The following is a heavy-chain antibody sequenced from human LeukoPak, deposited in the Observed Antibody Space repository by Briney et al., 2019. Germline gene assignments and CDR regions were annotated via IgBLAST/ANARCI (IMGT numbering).Heavy chain of an antibody. V-gene: IGHV1-2*02. CDR1: GYTFTGYY. CDR2: INPNSGGT. Sequence: ASVKVSCKASGYTFTGYYMHWVRQAPGQGLEWMGWINPNSGGTNYAQKFQGRVTMTRDTSISTAYMELSRLRSDDTTVYYCARGGGYYDSSGYNYWGQGTLVTVSS. CDR3: ARGGGYYDSSGYNY. D-gene: IGHD3-22*01. J-gene: IGHJ4*02.